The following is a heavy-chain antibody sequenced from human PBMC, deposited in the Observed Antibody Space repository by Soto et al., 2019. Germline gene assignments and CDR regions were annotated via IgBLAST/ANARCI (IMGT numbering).Heavy chain of an antibody. Sequence: KPSETLSLTCAVYGGSFSGYYWSWIRQPPGKGLEWIGEITHSGSTNYNPSLKSRVTISVDTSKNQFSLKLSSVTAADTAVYYCARGPPTFSPKKNWFDPWGQGTLVTVSS. J-gene: IGHJ5*02. V-gene: IGHV4-34*01. CDR3: ARGPPTFSPKKNWFDP. CDR2: ITHSGST. CDR1: GGSFSGYY.